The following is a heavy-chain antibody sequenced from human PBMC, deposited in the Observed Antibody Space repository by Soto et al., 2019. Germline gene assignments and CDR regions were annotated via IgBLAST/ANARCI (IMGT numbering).Heavy chain of an antibody. V-gene: IGHV6-1*01. J-gene: IGHJ3*02. CDR2: TYYRSKWYN. CDR1: GDSVSSNSAA. D-gene: IGHD3-22*01. Sequence: PSQTLSRTCAISGDSVSSNSAAWNWIRQSPSRGLEWLGRTYYRSKWYNDYAVSVKSRITINPDKSKNQFSLQLNSVTPEDTAVYYCARMFVKELITMTIPGAFDIWGQGTMVTVSS. CDR3: ARMFVKELITMTIPGAFDI.